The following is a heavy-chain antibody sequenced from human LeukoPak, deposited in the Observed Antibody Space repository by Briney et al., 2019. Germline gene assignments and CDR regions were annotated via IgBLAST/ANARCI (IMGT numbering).Heavy chain of an antibody. CDR1: GGSISSSSYY. Sequence: PSETLSLTCTVSGGSISSSSYYWRWIRPPPGKGLEWIGSIYYSGSTYYNPSLKTRVTISVDTSNNQFSLKLSSVTAADAAVYYCARQVGLAVAGKQFDYWGQGTLVTVSS. D-gene: IGHD6-19*01. J-gene: IGHJ4*02. V-gene: IGHV4-39*01. CDR3: ARQVGLAVAGKQFDY. CDR2: IYYSGST.